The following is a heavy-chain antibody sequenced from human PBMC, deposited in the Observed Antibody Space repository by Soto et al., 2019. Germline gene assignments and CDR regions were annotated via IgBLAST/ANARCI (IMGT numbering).Heavy chain of an antibody. CDR3: ARRFKDYYQAMDV. V-gene: IGHV3-48*03. J-gene: IGHJ6*02. CDR1: GFSFSSYE. CDR2: ITSSGNAI. Sequence: GGSLRLSCAASGFSFSSYEMHWVRQAPGKGLEWVSYITSSGNAINYAGSVKGRFTISRDNANNSLYLQMSSLRAEDTAVYYCARRFKDYYQAMDVWGQGTTVTVS. D-gene: IGHD3-3*01.